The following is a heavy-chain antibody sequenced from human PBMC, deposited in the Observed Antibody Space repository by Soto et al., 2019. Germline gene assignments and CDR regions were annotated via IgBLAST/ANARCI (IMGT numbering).Heavy chain of an antibody. D-gene: IGHD6-13*01. Sequence: QVQLVQSGAEVKKPGSSVKVSCKASGGTFSSYAISWVRQAPGQGLEWMGGIIPIFGTANYAQKFQGRVTITADESTSTAYMALSSLRSEDTAVYYCARDEQQMVSLYYYYYGMDVWGQGTTVTVSS. V-gene: IGHV1-69*01. CDR2: IIPIFGTA. CDR1: GGTFSSYA. J-gene: IGHJ6*02. CDR3: ARDEQQMVSLYYYYYGMDV.